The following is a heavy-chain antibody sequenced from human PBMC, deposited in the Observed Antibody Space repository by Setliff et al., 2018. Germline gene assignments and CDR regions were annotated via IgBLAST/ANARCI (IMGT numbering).Heavy chain of an antibody. CDR2: ISAYSGNT. Sequence: GASVKVSCKASGYTFTNSGMTWVRQAPGQGLEWLGWISAYSGNTQYAQKVQGRVTMTTDTSTSTAYMELRSLTSDDTAVYYCSRLVRYCTATTCQRASGAEIWGQGRMVTVSS. CDR3: SRLVRYCTATTCQRASGAEI. J-gene: IGHJ3*02. D-gene: IGHD2-8*02. CDR1: GYTFTNSG. V-gene: IGHV1-18*01.